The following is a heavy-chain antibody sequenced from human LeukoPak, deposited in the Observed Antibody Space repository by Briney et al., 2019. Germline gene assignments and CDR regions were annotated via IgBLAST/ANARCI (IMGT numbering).Heavy chain of an antibody. D-gene: IGHD3-10*01. V-gene: IGHV3-30*02. Sequence: GGSLRLSCAASGFTFSSYGMHWVRQAPGKGLEWVAFVRYDGSNKYYADSVKGRFTISRDNSKNTLYLQMNSLRAEDTAVYYCAKRGNVRILGIDYWGQGTLVTVSS. J-gene: IGHJ4*02. CDR1: GFTFSSYG. CDR3: AKRGNVRILGIDY. CDR2: VRYDGSNK.